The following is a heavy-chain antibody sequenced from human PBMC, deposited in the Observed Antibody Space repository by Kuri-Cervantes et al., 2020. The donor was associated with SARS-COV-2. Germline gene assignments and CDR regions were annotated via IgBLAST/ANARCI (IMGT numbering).Heavy chain of an antibody. V-gene: IGHV4-34*01. CDR2: INHSGGT. J-gene: IGHJ4*02. Sequence: SETLSLTCAVYGGPFSGYYWTWIRQPPGKGLEWIGEINHSGGTNCNPSLRGRVTISADTSKNQFSLKLNSVTAADTGVYYCARGVVRNKMIVVVFTGTEYYFDSWGQGTLVTVSS. CDR3: ARGVVRNKMIVVVFTGTEYYFDS. CDR1: GGPFSGYY. D-gene: IGHD3-22*01.